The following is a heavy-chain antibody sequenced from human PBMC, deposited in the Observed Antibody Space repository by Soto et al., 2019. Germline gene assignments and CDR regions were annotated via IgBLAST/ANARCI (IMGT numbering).Heavy chain of an antibody. D-gene: IGHD4-17*01. Sequence: PGGSLRLSCAASGFTFSSYGMHWVRQAQGKGLEWVAVISYDGSNKYYADSVKGRFTISRDNSKNTLYLQMNSLRAEDTAVYYCATTVTYYYYGMDVWGQGTTVTVSS. V-gene: IGHV3-30*03. CDR3: ATTVTYYYYGMDV. CDR2: ISYDGSNK. J-gene: IGHJ6*02. CDR1: GFTFSSYG.